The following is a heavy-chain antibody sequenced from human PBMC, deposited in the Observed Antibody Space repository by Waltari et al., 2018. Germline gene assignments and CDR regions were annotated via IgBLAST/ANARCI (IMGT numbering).Heavy chain of an antibody. CDR1: GGSISSSSYY. CDR2: IYYSGST. J-gene: IGHJ5*02. CDR3: ARVRGGTDWFDP. V-gene: IGHV4-39*07. Sequence: QLQLQESGPGLVKPSETLSLTCTVSGGSISSSSYYWGWIRQPPGKGLEWIGSIYYSGSTYYNPSLKRRVTISVDTSKNQFSLKLSSVTAADTAVYYCARVRGGTDWFDPWGQGTLVTVSS.